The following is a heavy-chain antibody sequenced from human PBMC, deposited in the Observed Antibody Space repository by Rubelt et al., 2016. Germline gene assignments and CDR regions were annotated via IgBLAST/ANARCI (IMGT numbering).Heavy chain of an antibody. Sequence: EVQLAESGGDLVQPGGSLRLSCADSGFTFSSYWMHWVRQAPGKGLVWVSRINSDGSITAYADSVKGRFTISRDNSKNTLYLQLNSRRDEDTDVYYCARGGYCSEGTCYNWFDPWGQGTLVTVSS. CDR3: ARGGYCSEGTCYNWFDP. CDR2: INSDGSIT. D-gene: IGHD2-15*01. V-gene: IGHV3-74*02. J-gene: IGHJ5*02. CDR1: GFTFSSYW.